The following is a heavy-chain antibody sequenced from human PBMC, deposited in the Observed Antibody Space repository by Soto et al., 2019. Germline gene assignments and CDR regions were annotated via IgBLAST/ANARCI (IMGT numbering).Heavy chain of an antibody. J-gene: IGHJ6*02. V-gene: IGHV1-46*01. D-gene: IGHD3-10*01. Sequence: ASVKVSCKASGYTFTSYYMHWVRQAPGQGLEWMGIINPSGGSTSYAQKFQGRVTMTRDTSTSTVYMELSSLRSEDTAVYYCARAADYGSGSYYQHPSYYYGMDVWGQGTTVTVSS. CDR3: ARAADYGSGSYYQHPSYYYGMDV. CDR1: GYTFTSYY. CDR2: INPSGGST.